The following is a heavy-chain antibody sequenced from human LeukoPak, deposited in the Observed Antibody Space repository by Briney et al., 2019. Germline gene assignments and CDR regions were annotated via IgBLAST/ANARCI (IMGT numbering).Heavy chain of an antibody. D-gene: IGHD2-15*01. CDR1: GSKFTTYW. V-gene: IGHV5-51*01. CDR2: IYPGDSDT. Sequence: PGESLQISCKASGSKFTTYWIGWVRQMPGKGLEWMGIIYPGDSDTRYSSSFQGQVTISVDKSISTAYLQWSSLKASDTAVYYCARDVAATQGAFDIWGQGTMVTVSS. CDR3: ARDVAATQGAFDI. J-gene: IGHJ3*02.